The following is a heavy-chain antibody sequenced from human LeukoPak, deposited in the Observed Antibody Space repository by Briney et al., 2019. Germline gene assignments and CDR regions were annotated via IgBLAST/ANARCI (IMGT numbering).Heavy chain of an antibody. CDR1: GGSFSGYY. J-gene: IGHJ6*02. CDR2: INHSGST. V-gene: IGHV4-34*01. D-gene: IGHD4-17*01. Sequence: SETLSLTCAVYGGSFSGYYWSWIRQPPGKGLEWIGEINHSGSTNYNPSLKSRVTISVDTSKNQFSLKLSSVTAADTVVYYCASSGDYTYYYYGMDVWGQGTTVTVSS. CDR3: ASSGDYTYYYYGMDV.